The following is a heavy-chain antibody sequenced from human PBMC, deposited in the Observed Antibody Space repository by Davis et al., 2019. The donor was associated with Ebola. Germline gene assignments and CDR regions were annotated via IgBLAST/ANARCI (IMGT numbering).Heavy chain of an antibody. Sequence: PSETLSLTCAVYGGSFSGYYWSWIRQPPGKGLEWIGEINHSGSTNYNPSLKSRVTISVDTSKNQFSLKLSSVTAADTAVYYCARISDYGGNGNWGQGTLVTVSS. CDR3: ARISDYGGNGN. CDR2: INHSGST. J-gene: IGHJ4*02. V-gene: IGHV4-34*01. D-gene: IGHD4-23*01. CDR1: GGSFSGYY.